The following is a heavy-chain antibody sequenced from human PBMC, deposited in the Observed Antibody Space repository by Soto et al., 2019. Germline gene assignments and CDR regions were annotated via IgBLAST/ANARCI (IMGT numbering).Heavy chain of an antibody. V-gene: IGHV3-7*01. Sequence: GGSLRLSCAASGFTFSSYWMSWVRQAPGKGLEWVANIKQNGSEKYYVDSVKGRCTISRDNAKNSLYLQMNSLRAEDTAVYYCARDLYSDYDFWSGYYYRTYNWFDPWGQGTLVTVSS. CDR2: IKQNGSEK. CDR3: ARDLYSDYDFWSGYYYRTYNWFDP. D-gene: IGHD3-3*01. CDR1: GFTFSSYW. J-gene: IGHJ5*02.